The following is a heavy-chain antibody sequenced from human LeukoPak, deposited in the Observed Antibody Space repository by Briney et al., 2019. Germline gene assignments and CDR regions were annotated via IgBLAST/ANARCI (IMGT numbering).Heavy chain of an antibody. Sequence: SETLSLTCTVSGGSISGYYWSWIRQPPGKGLEWIGYIYYSGSTNYNPSLKSRVTISVDTSKNQFSLELSSVTAADTAVYYCARHFAAYGSGPFDLWGRGTLVTVSS. CDR1: GGSISGYY. V-gene: IGHV4-59*08. J-gene: IGHJ2*01. CDR3: ARHFAAYGSGPFDL. CDR2: IYYSGST. D-gene: IGHD3-10*01.